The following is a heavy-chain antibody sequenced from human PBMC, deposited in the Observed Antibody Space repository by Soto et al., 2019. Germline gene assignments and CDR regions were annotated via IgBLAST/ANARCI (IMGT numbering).Heavy chain of an antibody. CDR1: GGSISSYY. D-gene: IGHD6-19*01. CDR3: ARVQIRQWLDLDY. V-gene: IGHV4-59*01. CDR2: IYYSGSI. Sequence: SETLSLTCTVSGGSISSYYWSWIRQPPGKGLEWIGYIYYSGSINYNPSLKSRVTISVDTSKNQFSLKLSSVTAADTAVYYCARVQIRQWLDLDYWGQGTLVTVSS. J-gene: IGHJ4*02.